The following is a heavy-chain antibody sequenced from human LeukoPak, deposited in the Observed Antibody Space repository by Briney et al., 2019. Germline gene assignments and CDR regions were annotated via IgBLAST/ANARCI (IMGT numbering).Heavy chain of an antibody. CDR2: MNPNSGNT. D-gene: IGHD2-15*01. J-gene: IGHJ6*03. V-gene: IGHV1-8*03. CDR3: ARGVRMACEWWGAAGNLHNYYYMDV. Sequence: ASVKVSCKASGYTFTSYDINWVRQATGQGLEWMGWMNPNSGNTGYAQKFQGRVTITRNTSISTAYMELSSLRSEDTAVYYCARGVRMACEWWGAAGNLHNYYYMDVWGKGTTVTVSS. CDR1: GYTFTSYD.